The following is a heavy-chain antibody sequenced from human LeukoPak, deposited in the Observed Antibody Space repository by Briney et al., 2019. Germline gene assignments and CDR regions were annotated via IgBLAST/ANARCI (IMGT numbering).Heavy chain of an antibody. D-gene: IGHD6-13*01. J-gene: IGHJ6*03. V-gene: IGHV3-11*01. CDR2: ISSSGSTI. CDR1: GFTFSDYY. CDR3: ARVASSSWLSYYYYYYMDV. Sequence: GGSLRLSCAASGFTFSDYYMSWIRQAPGEGLGWVSYISSSGSTIYYADSVQGRFTITRDNAKNSLYLQMNSLRAEDTAMYYCARVASSSWLSYYYYYYMDVWGKGTTVTISS.